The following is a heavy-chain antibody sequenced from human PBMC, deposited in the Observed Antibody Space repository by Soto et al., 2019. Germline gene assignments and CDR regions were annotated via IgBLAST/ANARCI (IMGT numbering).Heavy chain of an antibody. V-gene: IGHV4-34*01. Sequence: QVQLQQWGAGLLKPSETLSLTCAVSGGSFSGYYWSWIRQPPGKGLAWIGESNHSGSTNYNPSLKSRVTISVDTSKNQFSLKLSSVTAADTAVYYCARQDIVVVVAAGNYYYYYYMDVWGKGTTVTVSS. D-gene: IGHD2-15*01. CDR1: GGSFSGYY. CDR3: ARQDIVVVVAAGNYYYYYYMDV. CDR2: SNHSGST. J-gene: IGHJ6*03.